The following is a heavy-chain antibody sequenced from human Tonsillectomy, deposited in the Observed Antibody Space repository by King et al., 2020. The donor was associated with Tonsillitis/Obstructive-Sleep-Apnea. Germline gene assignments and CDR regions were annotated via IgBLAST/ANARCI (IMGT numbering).Heavy chain of an antibody. J-gene: IGHJ4*02. CDR2: IKSKTVGGTT. V-gene: IGHV3-15*01. D-gene: IGHD4-23*01. Sequence: QLVQSGGGLVKPGESLRLSCAASGFTFINAWMSWVRQAPGKGLEGVGGIKSKTVGGTTNYAVPGKGRVTSSRDVSKNTLYLQMNSLKTEDTAVYYCTTDRRWWGQGTLVTVSS. CDR1: GFTFINAW. CDR3: TTDRRW.